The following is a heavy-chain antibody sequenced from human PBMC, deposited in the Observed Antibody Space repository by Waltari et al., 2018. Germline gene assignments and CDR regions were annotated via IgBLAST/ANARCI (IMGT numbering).Heavy chain of an antibody. D-gene: IGHD3-10*01. CDR1: GGTFSSYA. Sequence: QVQLVQSGADVKKPGSSVKVSCKASGGTFSSYAISWVRQAPGQGLEWMGGIIPILGIANYAQKFQGRVTITADESTSTAYMELSSLRSEDTAVYYCARGVPNGRLTMFRLRWFDPWGQGTLVTVSS. CDR3: ARGVPNGRLTMFRLRWFDP. J-gene: IGHJ5*02. V-gene: IGHV1-69*04. CDR2: IIPILGIA.